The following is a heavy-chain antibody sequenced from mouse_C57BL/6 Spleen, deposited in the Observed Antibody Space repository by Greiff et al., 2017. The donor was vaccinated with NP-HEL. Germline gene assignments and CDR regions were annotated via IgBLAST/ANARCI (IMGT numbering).Heavy chain of an antibody. CDR3: ARGGIIYDGYWGAMDY. CDR1: GYTFTDYN. D-gene: IGHD2-3*01. V-gene: IGHV1-18*01. CDR2: INPNNGGT. Sequence: EVQLQESGPELVKPGASVKIPCKASGYTFTDYNMDWVKQSHGKSLEWIGDINPNNGGTIYNQKFKGKATLTVDKSSSTAYMELRSLTSEDTAVYYCARGGIIYDGYWGAMDYWGQGTSVTVSS. J-gene: IGHJ4*01.